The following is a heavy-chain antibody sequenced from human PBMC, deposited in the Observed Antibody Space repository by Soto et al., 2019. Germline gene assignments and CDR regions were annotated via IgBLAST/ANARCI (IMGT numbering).Heavy chain of an antibody. CDR2: INPSGGST. Sequence: QVQLVQSGAEVKKPGASVKVSCKASGYTFTSYYMHWVRQAPGQGLEWMGIINPSGGSTSYAQKFQGRVTMTRDTSTSTVYMELSGLRSEDTAVYYCARHNGAAYFDYWGQGTLVTVSS. D-gene: IGHD2-8*01. V-gene: IGHV1-46*01. J-gene: IGHJ4*02. CDR3: ARHNGAAYFDY. CDR1: GYTFTSYY.